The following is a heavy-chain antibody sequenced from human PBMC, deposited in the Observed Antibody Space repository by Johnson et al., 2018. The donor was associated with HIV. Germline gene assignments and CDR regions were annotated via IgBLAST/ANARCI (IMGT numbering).Heavy chain of an antibody. CDR1: GFTFSSYA. CDR3: ARDMEAYCSGGSCYSAAFDI. J-gene: IGHJ3*02. CDR2: ISYDGSNK. Sequence: QVQLVESGGGVVQPGRSLRLSCAASGFTFSSYAMHWVRQAPGKGLEWVAVISYDGSNKYYADSVKGRFTISSANSKNTLYLQMNSLRAEDTAVYYCARDMEAYCSGGSCYSAAFDIWGQGTMVTVSS. V-gene: IGHV3-30-3*01. D-gene: IGHD2-15*01.